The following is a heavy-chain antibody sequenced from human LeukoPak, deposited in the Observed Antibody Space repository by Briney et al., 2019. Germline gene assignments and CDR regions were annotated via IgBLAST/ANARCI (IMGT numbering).Heavy chain of an antibody. D-gene: IGHD5-18*01. CDR1: GGSFSGYY. CDR2: INHSGST. CDR3: ARGGGYSLVYYYYGMDV. Sequence: SETLSLTCAVHGGSFSGYYWSWIRQPPGKGLEWIGEINHSGSTNYNPSLKSRVTISVDTSKNQFSLKLSSVTAADTAVYYCARGGGYSLVYYYYGMDVWGQGTTVTVSS. V-gene: IGHV4-34*01. J-gene: IGHJ6*02.